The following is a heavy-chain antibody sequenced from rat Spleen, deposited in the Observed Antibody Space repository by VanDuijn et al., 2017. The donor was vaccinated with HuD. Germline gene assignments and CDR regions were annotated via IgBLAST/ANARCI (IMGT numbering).Heavy chain of an antibody. J-gene: IGHJ4*01. D-gene: IGHD1-2*01. Sequence: EVKLVETGGGLGHPGESLKLSCVASGFTFSSYWMFWIRQAPGEGLAWLSSISPDGGDTYYPDSVKGRFTISRDNAENTVYLQMNSLRSEETAIYFWGKDMNYYSAYPFYVMGAWGQGTSVTVSS. CDR1: GFTFSSYW. V-gene: IGHV5-58*01. CDR2: ISPDGGDT. CDR3: GKDMNYYSAYPFYVMGA.